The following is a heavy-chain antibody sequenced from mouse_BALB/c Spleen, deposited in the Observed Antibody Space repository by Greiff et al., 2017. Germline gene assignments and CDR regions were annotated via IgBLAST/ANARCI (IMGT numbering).Heavy chain of an antibody. Sequence: QVQLQQSGAELVRPGTSVKVSCKASGYAFTNYLIEWVKQRPGQGLEWIGVINPGSGGTNYNEKFKGKATLTADKSSSTAYMQLSSLTSDDSAVYFCAREQGITWPYWGQGTLVTVSA. V-gene: IGHV1-54*01. CDR3: AREQGITWPY. CDR2: INPGSGGT. D-gene: IGHD2-4*01. CDR1: GYAFTNYL. J-gene: IGHJ3*01.